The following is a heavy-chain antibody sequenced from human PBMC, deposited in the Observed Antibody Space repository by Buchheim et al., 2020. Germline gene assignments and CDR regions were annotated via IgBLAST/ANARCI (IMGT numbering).Heavy chain of an antibody. CDR2: ISYDGSNQ. D-gene: IGHD6-13*01. CDR1: RFTFSSHG. J-gene: IGHJ4*02. CDR3: ARSLAGTRRYFDY. Sequence: QVQLVESGGGVVQPGRSLRLSCAASRFTFSSHGMHWVRQAPGKGLEWVAFISYDGSNQDYADSVKGRFTISRDNSKKTVYLQMNSLRAEDTAVYYCARSLAGTRRYFDYWGQGTL. V-gene: IGHV3-30*03.